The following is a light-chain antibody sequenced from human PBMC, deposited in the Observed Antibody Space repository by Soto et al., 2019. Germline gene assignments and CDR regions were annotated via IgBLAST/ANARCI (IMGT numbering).Light chain of an antibody. V-gene: IGKV1-33*01. CDR1: QDIRKY. CDR2: GAS. J-gene: IGKJ3*01. Sequence: DIQMTQSPSSLSASVGDRVTITCQASQDIRKYLNWYQQKPGRAPKLLIYGASNLETRVPSRFSGSGYGTDFIFTISSLQPEDIATYYCQQYDNLPPFTFGPGTKVAIK. CDR3: QQYDNLPPFT.